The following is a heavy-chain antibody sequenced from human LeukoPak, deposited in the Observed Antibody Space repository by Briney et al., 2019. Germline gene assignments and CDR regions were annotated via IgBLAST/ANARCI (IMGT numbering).Heavy chain of an antibody. V-gene: IGHV4-61*02. D-gene: IGHD3-22*01. Sequence: SETLSLTCTVSGDSISSGDYYWSWIRQPAGKGLEWIGRISSSGSTNYNPSLKSRVTISVDTSKSQFSLKLSSVTAADTAVYFCARGPYSYDSSGAFDIWGQGTMVTVSS. CDR3: ARGPYSYDSSGAFDI. CDR1: GDSISSGDYY. J-gene: IGHJ3*02. CDR2: ISSSGST.